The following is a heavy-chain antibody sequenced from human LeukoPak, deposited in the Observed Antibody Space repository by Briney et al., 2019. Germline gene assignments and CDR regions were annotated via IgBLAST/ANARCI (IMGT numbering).Heavy chain of an antibody. CDR2: IWYDGSNK. Sequence: PGGSLRLSCAASGFTFSNYGMHWVRQAPGKGLEWVAVIWYDGSNKYYADSVKGRFTISRDQSKNTLYLQMNSLRAEDTAVYYCANNFDYWGQGTLVTVSS. V-gene: IGHV3-33*03. CDR1: GFTFSNYG. J-gene: IGHJ4*02. CDR3: ANNFDY.